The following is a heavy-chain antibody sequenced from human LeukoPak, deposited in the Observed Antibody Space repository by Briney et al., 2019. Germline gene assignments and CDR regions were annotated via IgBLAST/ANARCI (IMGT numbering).Heavy chain of an antibody. CDR3: ARDTYYDSSGYNFDY. CDR1: GFTFSSYA. J-gene: IGHJ4*02. Sequence: GGSLRLSCAASGFTFSSYAMHWVRQAPGKGLEWVAVISYDGSNKYYADSVKGRFTISRDNSKNTLYLQMNSLRAEDTAVYYCARDTYYDSSGYNFDYWGQGTLVTVSS. CDR2: ISYDGSNK. V-gene: IGHV3-30-3*01. D-gene: IGHD3-22*01.